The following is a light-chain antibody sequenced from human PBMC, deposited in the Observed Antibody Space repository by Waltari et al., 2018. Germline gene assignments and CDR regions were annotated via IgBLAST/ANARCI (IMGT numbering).Light chain of an antibody. Sequence: QSALTQPPSASGSPGQSVTISCTGTSSDVAGFTYFSWYQQYPGKAPKLIVYEVSKRPSGVPDRFSGSKSGNTASLTVSGLQAEDEADYYCSSFAGSNTVKFGGGTKLTVL. V-gene: IGLV2-8*01. CDR3: SSFAGSNTVK. CDR1: SSDVAGFTY. CDR2: EVS. J-gene: IGLJ2*01.